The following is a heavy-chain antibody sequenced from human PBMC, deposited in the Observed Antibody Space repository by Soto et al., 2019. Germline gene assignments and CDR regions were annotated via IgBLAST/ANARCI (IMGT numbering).Heavy chain of an antibody. CDR2: VYYSGSA. CDR3: ARVSDGSSYFDY. D-gene: IGHD6-6*01. V-gene: IGHV4-59*01. Sequence: PSETLSLTCNVSGDSMSRFYWSWIRQPPGKGLEWVGKVYYSGSAVYNPSLKSRLTISIDTSTNQFSLRLTSVTAADTATYYCARVSDGSSYFDYWGTGTRVTVSS. J-gene: IGHJ4*02. CDR1: GDSMSRFY.